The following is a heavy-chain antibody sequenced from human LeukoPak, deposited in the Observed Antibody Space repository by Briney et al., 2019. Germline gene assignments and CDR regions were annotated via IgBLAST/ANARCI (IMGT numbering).Heavy chain of an antibody. D-gene: IGHD3-9*01. CDR3: ARDNRKNVLRYFDWSDAFDI. Sequence: SVKVSCKASGGTFSSYAISWVRQAPGQGLEWMGGIIPIFGTANYSQKFQGRVTITSDESTSTAYMELSSLRSEDTAVYYCARDNRKNVLRYFDWSDAFDIWGQGTMVTVSS. CDR2: IIPIFGTA. V-gene: IGHV1-69*13. CDR1: GGTFSSYA. J-gene: IGHJ3*02.